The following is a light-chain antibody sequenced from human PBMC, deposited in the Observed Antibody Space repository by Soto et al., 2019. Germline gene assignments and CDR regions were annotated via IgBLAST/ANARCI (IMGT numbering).Light chain of an antibody. CDR3: GTWDSSLSAGEDGV. CDR1: SSNIGNNY. V-gene: IGLV1-51*02. CDR2: ENN. Sequence: QSVLTQPPSVSAAPGQKVTISCSGSSSNIGNNYVSWYQQLPGTAPKLLIYENNKRPSGIPDRFSGSKSGTSATLGITGLQTGDEADYYCGTWDSSLSAGEDGVFGGGTKLTVL. J-gene: IGLJ3*02.